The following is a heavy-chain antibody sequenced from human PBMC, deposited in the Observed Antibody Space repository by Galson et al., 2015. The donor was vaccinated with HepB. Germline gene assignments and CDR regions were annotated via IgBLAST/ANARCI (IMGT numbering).Heavy chain of an antibody. CDR2: IKQDGSEK. J-gene: IGHJ6*02. CDR3: ARFSRGGWSNYDYGMDV. CDR1: GFTFSSYW. V-gene: IGHV3-7*03. Sequence: SLRLSCAASGFTFSSYWMSWVRQAPGKGLEWVANIKQDGSEKYYVDSVKGRFTISRDNAKNSLYLQMNSLRAEDTAVYYCARFSRGGWSNYDYGMDVWGQGTTVTVSS. D-gene: IGHD6-19*01.